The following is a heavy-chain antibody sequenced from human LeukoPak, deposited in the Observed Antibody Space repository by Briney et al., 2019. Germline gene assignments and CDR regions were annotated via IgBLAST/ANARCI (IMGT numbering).Heavy chain of an antibody. CDR3: VRGAYDSLYSYGNY. CDR2: ITNKGDST. D-gene: IGHD5-12*01. CDR1: GFNFSSYG. J-gene: IGHJ4*02. Sequence: GGSLRLSCSRSGFNFSSYGMYWVRQAPGKGLEYVSAITNKGDSTNYADSVKGRFTISRDNSKNTLYLQMSSLRPDDTAVYYFVRGAYDSLYSYGNYWGQGTLVTVSS. V-gene: IGHV3-64D*06.